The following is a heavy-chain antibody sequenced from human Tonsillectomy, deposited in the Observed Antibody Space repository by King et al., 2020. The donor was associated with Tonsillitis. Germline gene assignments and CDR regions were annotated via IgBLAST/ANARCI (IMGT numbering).Heavy chain of an antibody. CDR1: GGTFSNYA. CDR2: IIPLFGTP. J-gene: IGHJ6*02. CDR3: ALTVCTTNCYVYYYYDIDV. Sequence: QLVQSGAEVKKPGSSVKVSCKASGGTFSNYAISWVRQAPGQGLEWMGGIIPLFGTPNYAQKFQGRVTITADESTSTAYMELSGLRSEDTAVYYCALTVCTTNCYVYYYYDIDVWGQGTTVTVSS. D-gene: IGHD2-2*01. V-gene: IGHV1-69*01.